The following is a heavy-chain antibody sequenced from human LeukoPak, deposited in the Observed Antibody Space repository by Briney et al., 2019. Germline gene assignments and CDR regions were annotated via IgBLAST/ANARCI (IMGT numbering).Heavy chain of an antibody. CDR3: ARDRRITIFGVANYYFDY. J-gene: IGHJ4*02. D-gene: IGHD3-3*01. CDR1: GYTFTGYY. V-gene: IGHV1-2*02. CDR2: INPNSGGT. Sequence: VASVKVSCKASGYTFTGYYMHWVRQAPGQGLEWMGWINPNSGGTNYAQKFQGRVTMTRDTSISTAYMELSRLRSDDTAVYYCARDRRITIFGVANYYFDYWGQGTLVTVSS.